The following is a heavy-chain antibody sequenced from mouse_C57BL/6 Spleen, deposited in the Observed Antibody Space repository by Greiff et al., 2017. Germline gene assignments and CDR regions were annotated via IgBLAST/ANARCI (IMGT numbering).Heavy chain of an antibody. CDR1: GYAFSSSW. Sequence: SGPELVKPGASVKIFRKASGYAFSSSWMNWVKQRPGKGLEWIGRIYPGDGDTNYNGKFKGKATLTADKSSSTAYMQLRSLTSEDSAVFFCARRGYDYRWYFDVWGTGTTVNVSS. J-gene: IGHJ1*03. CDR2: IYPGDGDT. CDR3: ARRGYDYRWYFDV. V-gene: IGHV1-82*01. D-gene: IGHD2-4*01.